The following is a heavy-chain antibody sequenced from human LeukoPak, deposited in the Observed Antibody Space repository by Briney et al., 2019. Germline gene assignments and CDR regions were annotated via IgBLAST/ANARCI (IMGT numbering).Heavy chain of an antibody. CDR2: ISAYNGNT. CDR3: ARAGRYYADSSGSPFDH. D-gene: IGHD3-22*01. CDR1: GYTFTSYG. Sequence: ASVKVSCKASGYTFTSYGISWVRQAPGQGLEWMGWISAYNGNTNYAQKLQGRVTMTTDTSTSTAYMELRSLRSDDTAVYYCARAGRYYADSSGSPFDHWGQGTLVSVSS. V-gene: IGHV1-18*01. J-gene: IGHJ4*02.